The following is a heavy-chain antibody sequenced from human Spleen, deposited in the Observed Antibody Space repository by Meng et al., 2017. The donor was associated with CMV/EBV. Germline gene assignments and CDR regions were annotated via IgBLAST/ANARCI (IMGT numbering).Heavy chain of an antibody. CDR2: VSVNSDST. J-gene: IGHJ2*01. V-gene: IGHV3-23*01. CDR3: AKDLFNWYFDL. Sequence: LSCAASGFTFSCCSMRWVRQAPGKGLVWVSAVSVNSDSTSSTDSVKGRFTISRDNSKNTLYLQMNSLRAEDTAVYYCAKDLFNWYFDLWGRGTLVTVSS. CDR1: GFTFSCCS.